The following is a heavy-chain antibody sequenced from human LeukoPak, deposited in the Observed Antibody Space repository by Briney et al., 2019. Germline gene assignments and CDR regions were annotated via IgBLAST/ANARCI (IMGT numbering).Heavy chain of an antibody. V-gene: IGHV3-49*04. J-gene: IGHJ3*02. CDR1: GFTFSNAW. Sequence: GGSLRLSCAASGFTFSNAWMSWVRQAPGKGLEWVGFIRSKAYGGTAEYAASVKGRFTISRDDSKSIAYLQMNSLKTEDTAVYYCTRVPIRTVTLVIVVRGQDVFDIWGQGTMVTVSS. CDR3: TRVPIRTVTLVIVVRGQDVFDI. CDR2: IRSKAYGGTA. D-gene: IGHD3-22*01.